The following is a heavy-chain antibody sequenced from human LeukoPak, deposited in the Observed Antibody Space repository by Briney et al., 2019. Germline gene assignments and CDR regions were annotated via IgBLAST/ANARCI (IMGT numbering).Heavy chain of an antibody. D-gene: IGHD4-23*01. CDR2: INPNSGGT. CDR3: ARGRTTVATSRRDDAFDI. CDR1: GYTFTGYY. V-gene: IGHV1-2*02. J-gene: IGHJ3*02. Sequence: ASVKVSCKASGYTFTGYYMHWVRQAPGQGLEWMGWINPNSGGTNYAQKFQGRVTMTRDTSISTAYMELSRLRSDDTAVYYCARGRTTVATSRRDDAFDIWGQGTMVTVSS.